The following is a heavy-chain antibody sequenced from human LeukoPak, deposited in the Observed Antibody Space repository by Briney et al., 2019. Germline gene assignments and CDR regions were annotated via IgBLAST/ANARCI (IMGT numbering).Heavy chain of an antibody. D-gene: IGHD3-10*01. CDR1: GFTFSSYG. V-gene: IGHV3-30*02. J-gene: IGHJ4*02. CDR2: IRYDGSNK. CDR3: AKDPVDYYGSGSYYKSYYFDY. Sequence: GGSLRLSCAASGFTFSSYGMHWVRQAPGKGLEWVAFIRYDGSNKYYADSVKGRFTTSRDNSKNTLYLQMNSLRAEDTAVYYCAKDPVDYYGSGSYYKSYYFDYWGQGTLVTVSS.